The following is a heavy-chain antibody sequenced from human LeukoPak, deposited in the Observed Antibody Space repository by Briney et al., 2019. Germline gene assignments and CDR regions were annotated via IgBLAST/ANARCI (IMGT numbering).Heavy chain of an antibody. V-gene: IGHV3-7*03. J-gene: IGHJ4*02. Sequence: GGSLRLSCAASGFTFSSYWMSWVRQAPGKGLEWVANIKQDGSEKYYVDSVKGRFTISKDNAKNSLYLQMNSLRAEDTAVYYCARAPYCIGGSCRFDYWGQGTLVTVSS. CDR1: GFTFSSYW. CDR2: IKQDGSEK. CDR3: ARAPYCIGGSCRFDY. D-gene: IGHD2-15*01.